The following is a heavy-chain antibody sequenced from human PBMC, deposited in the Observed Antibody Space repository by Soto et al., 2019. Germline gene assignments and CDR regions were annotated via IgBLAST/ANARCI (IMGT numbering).Heavy chain of an antibody. J-gene: IGHJ5*02. V-gene: IGHV4-39*01. Sequence: SETLSLTCTVSGGSISSSSYYWGWIRQPPGKGLEWIGSIYYSGSTYYNPSLKSRVTISVDTSKNQFSLKLSSVTAADTAVYYCARHGQYCSGGSCYSGLYNWFDPRGQGTLVTVSS. CDR1: GGSISSSSYY. D-gene: IGHD2-15*01. CDR3: ARHGQYCSGGSCYSGLYNWFDP. CDR2: IYYSGST.